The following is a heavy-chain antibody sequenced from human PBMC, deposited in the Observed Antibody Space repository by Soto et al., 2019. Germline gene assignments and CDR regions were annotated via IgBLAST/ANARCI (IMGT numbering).Heavy chain of an antibody. J-gene: IGHJ4*02. CDR1: GGSISSGGYS. D-gene: IGHD6-19*01. Sequence: QLQLQESGSGLVKPSQTLSLTCAVSGGSISSGGYSWSWIRQPQGKGLEYIGYIYHSGSTYYNPSLKSRVTISVDRSKNQFSLKLSSVTAADTAVYYFARVRSGWGIDYWGQGTLVTVSS. CDR2: IYHSGST. V-gene: IGHV4-30-2*01. CDR3: ARVRSGWGIDY.